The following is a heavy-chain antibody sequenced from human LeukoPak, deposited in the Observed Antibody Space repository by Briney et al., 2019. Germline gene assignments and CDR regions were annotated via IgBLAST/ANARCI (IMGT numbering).Heavy chain of an antibody. V-gene: IGHV3-30*04. D-gene: IGHD2-2*01. Sequence: GGSLRLSCAASGFTFSSYAMHWVRQAPGKGLEWVAVISYDGSNKYYADSVKGRFTISRDNSKNTLYLQMNSLRAEDTAVYYCGREDIVVVPAAHPWGQGTLVTVSS. CDR1: GFTFSSYA. CDR2: ISYDGSNK. J-gene: IGHJ5*02. CDR3: GREDIVVVPAAHP.